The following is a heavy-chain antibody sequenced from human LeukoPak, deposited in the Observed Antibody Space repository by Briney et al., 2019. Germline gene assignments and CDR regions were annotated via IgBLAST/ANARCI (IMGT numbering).Heavy chain of an antibody. J-gene: IGHJ4*02. V-gene: IGHV3-23*01. CDR2: ISGSGGST. CDR3: AKLYYYDSSGYFYYFDY. CDR1: GFTFSSYA. Sequence: QAGGSLRLSCAASGFTFSSYAMSWVHQAPGKGLEWVSAISGSGGSTYYADSVKGRFTISRDNSKNTLYLQMNSLRAEDTAVYYCAKLYYYDSSGYFYYFDYWGQGTPVTVSS. D-gene: IGHD3-22*01.